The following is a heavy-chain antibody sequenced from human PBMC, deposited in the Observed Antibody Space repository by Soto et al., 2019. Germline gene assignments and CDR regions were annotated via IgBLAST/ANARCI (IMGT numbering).Heavy chain of an antibody. D-gene: IGHD2-2*01. CDR2: IWYDGSNK. V-gene: IGHV3-33*01. J-gene: IGHJ4*02. CDR3: ARDRGDIVVVSAASAGYYFDY. Sequence: QVQLVESGGGVVQPGRSLRLSCAASGFTFSSYGMHWVRQAPGKGLEWVAVIWYDGSNKYYADSVKGRFTISRDNSKNTQYLQMNSLRPEDTDVYYCARDRGDIVVVSAASAGYYFDYWGQGTLVTVSS. CDR1: GFTFSSYG.